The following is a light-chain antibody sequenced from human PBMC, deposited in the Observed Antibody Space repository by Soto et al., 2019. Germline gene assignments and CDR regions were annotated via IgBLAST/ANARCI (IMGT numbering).Light chain of an antibody. Sequence: EIVLTQSPGTLSLYPGERATLSCRASQSVGRDYLAWYQQKPGQAPRLLIYHASSRATGIPDRFSGSGSGTDFTLTISRLEPEDFAEFYCQQYASSPLTFGGGTKVEIK. CDR2: HAS. V-gene: IGKV3-20*01. CDR1: QSVGRDY. J-gene: IGKJ4*01. CDR3: QQYASSPLT.